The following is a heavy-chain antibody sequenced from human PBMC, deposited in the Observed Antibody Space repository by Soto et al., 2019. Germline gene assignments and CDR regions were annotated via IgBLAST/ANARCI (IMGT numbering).Heavy chain of an antibody. CDR1: GDSINNGDCY. D-gene: IGHD4-17*01. V-gene: IGHV4-31*03. CDR3: AREKDDDSGDYNAFDI. J-gene: IGHJ3*02. CDR2: IYSSGTK. Sequence: QVQLQESGPGLVKPSQTLSLTCTVSGDSINNGDCYWSWLRQLPGKGLEWIGYIYSSGTKYYNPSLKSRVSMSVDTSKNQFSLNLTSVTAAATAVYYCAREKDDDSGDYNAFDIWGQGTVVTVSS.